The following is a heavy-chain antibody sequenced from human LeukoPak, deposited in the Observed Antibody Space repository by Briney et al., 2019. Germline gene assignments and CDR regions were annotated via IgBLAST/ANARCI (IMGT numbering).Heavy chain of an antibody. Sequence: GGSLRLSCVASGFTFSAYSMTWVREAPGKGLDWVSSISVSGGGTYYADSVRGRFTISRDNSKNTLYLHMNSLRAEDTAVYYCVKDWRDESNCGGDCLQYWGQGTLVTVSS. CDR2: ISVSGGGT. D-gene: IGHD2-21*02. J-gene: IGHJ4*02. V-gene: IGHV3-23*01. CDR3: VKDWRDESNCGGDCLQY. CDR1: GFTFSAYS.